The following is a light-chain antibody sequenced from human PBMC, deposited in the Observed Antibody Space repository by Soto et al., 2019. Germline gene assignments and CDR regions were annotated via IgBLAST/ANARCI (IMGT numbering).Light chain of an antibody. CDR3: QQRSNWPSFT. J-gene: IGKJ3*01. V-gene: IGKV3-11*01. CDR2: DAS. CDR1: QSVSRY. Sequence: EIVLTQSPATLSLSPGERATLSCRASQSVSRYLVWYTQKPGPAPRLLIYDASNRATGIPARFSGSGSGTDFTLTISSLEPEDFAVYYCQQRSNWPSFTFGPGTKVDIK.